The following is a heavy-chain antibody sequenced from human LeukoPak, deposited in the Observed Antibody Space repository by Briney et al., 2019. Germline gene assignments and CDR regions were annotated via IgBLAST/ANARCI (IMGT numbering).Heavy chain of an antibody. CDR3: ARGVGATFYSDY. Sequence: GASVKVSCKASGHTFTSYDINWVRQATGQGLEWMGWMNPNSGNTAYAQKFQGRVTMTRNTSISTAYMELSSLRSEDTAVYYCARGVGATFYSDYWGQGTLVTVSS. J-gene: IGHJ4*02. CDR2: MNPNSGNT. D-gene: IGHD1-26*01. V-gene: IGHV1-8*02. CDR1: GHTFTSYD.